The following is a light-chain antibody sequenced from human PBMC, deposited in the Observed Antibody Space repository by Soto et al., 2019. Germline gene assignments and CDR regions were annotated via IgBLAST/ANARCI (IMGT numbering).Light chain of an antibody. J-gene: IGLJ2*01. CDR3: CSYTRSDTFV. V-gene: IGLV2-14*03. CDR1: SNDVGAYNY. CDR2: DVN. Sequence: QSALTQPASVSGSPGQSITISCAGTSNDVGAYNYVSWYQQHPGKAPKVMIYDVNNRPSGVSYRFSGSKSGNTASLTISGLQAEDEADYYCCSYTRSDTFVFRGGTKLTVL.